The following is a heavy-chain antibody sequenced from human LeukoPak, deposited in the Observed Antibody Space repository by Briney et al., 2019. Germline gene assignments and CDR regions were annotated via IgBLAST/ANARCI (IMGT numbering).Heavy chain of an antibody. D-gene: IGHD2-21*02. V-gene: IGHV4-34*01. Sequence: SETLSLTCTVYGKSFSGYYWTCIRQSPGKGLEWIGEINHSGSTNYNPSLKSRVSISIDTSKNHLSLKLSSVTAADTAVYYCARGRVPVTGYYFAMDVWGQGTTVTVSS. CDR1: GKSFSGYY. J-gene: IGHJ6*02. CDR3: ARGRVPVTGYYFAMDV. CDR2: INHSGST.